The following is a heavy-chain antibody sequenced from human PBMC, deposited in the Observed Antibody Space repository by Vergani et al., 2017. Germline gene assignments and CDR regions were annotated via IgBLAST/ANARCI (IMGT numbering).Heavy chain of an antibody. Sequence: QVQLVQSGAEVKKPGSSVKVSCKASGGTFSNYAVTWLRQAPVQGLEWMGGFIPISGITNYAQKFQGRITITADESTSAAYMELSSRRSEDTAVYYCARFPPTYYYMDVWGKGTTVTVYS. CDR1: GGTFSNYA. J-gene: IGHJ6*03. CDR3: ARFPPTYYYMDV. CDR2: FIPISGIT. V-gene: IGHV1-69*01.